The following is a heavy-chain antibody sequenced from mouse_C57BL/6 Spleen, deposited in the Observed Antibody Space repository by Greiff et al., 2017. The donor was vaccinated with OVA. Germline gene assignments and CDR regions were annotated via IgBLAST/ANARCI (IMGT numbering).Heavy chain of an antibody. Sequence: VQLVESGPGLVQPSQSLSITCTVSGFSLTSYGVHWVRQSPGKGLEWLGVIWSGGSTDYNAAFISRLSISKDNSKSQVFFKMNSLQAYDTAIYYCARNYYGSSYGFAYWGQGTLVTVSA. CDR2: IWSGGST. V-gene: IGHV2-2*01. J-gene: IGHJ3*01. D-gene: IGHD1-1*01. CDR3: ARNYYGSSYGFAY. CDR1: GFSLTSYG.